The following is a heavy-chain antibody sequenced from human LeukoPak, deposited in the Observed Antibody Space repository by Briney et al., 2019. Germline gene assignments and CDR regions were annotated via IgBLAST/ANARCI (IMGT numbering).Heavy chain of an antibody. CDR3: ARASIFYYYMDV. Sequence: GESLQISCKGSGSRFTSYGIGWVRQLPGKGLEWMGIIYPGGSDTRYSPSFQGQVTISADKSISTAYLQWSRLKASDTAMYYCARASIFYYYMDVWRKGTTVSVSS. V-gene: IGHV5-51*01. CDR1: GSRFTSYG. D-gene: IGHD6-6*01. CDR2: IYPGGSDT. J-gene: IGHJ6*03.